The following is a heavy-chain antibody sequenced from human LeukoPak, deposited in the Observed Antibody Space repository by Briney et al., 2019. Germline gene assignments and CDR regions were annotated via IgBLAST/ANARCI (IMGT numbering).Heavy chain of an antibody. CDR3: ARSRRSFGSDQRNYFDY. J-gene: IGHJ4*02. V-gene: IGHV4-59*01. Sequence: SSETLSLTCTVSGGSISSYYWSWIRQPPGKGLEWIGYIYYSGSTNYNPSLKSRVTVSVDTSKNQFSLKLSSVTAADTAVYYCARSRRSFGSDQRNYFDYWGQGTLVTVSS. D-gene: IGHD3-10*01. CDR2: IYYSGST. CDR1: GGSISSYY.